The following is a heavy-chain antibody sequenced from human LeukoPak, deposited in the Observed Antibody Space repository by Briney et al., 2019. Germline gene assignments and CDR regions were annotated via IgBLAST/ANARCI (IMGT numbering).Heavy chain of an antibody. V-gene: IGHV4-39*01. CDR1: GVSISSSSYY. CDR3: ARQRVVVVAATSAFDY. CDR2: IYYSGST. D-gene: IGHD2-15*01. Sequence: SETLSLTCTVSGVSISSSSYYWGWIRQPPGKGLEWIGSIYYSGSTYYNPSLKSRVTISVDTSKNQFSLKLSSVTAADTAVYYCARQRVVVVAATSAFDYWGQGTLVTVSS. J-gene: IGHJ4*02.